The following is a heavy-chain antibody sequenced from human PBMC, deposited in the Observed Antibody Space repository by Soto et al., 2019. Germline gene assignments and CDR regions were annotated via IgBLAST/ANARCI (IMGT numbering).Heavy chain of an antibody. D-gene: IGHD3-10*01. J-gene: IGHJ6*02. CDR1: GYTFANYG. CDR3: ARGSIFGADESPKYYYGLDV. V-gene: IGHV1-18*01. CDR2: INTYNGNT. Sequence: ASVKVSCKASGYTFANYGSRWVRQAPGQGLEWMGWINTYNGNTKYAQKVQGRVTMTKDASTSTAYMELTSLRSDDTAVYYCARGSIFGADESPKYYYGLDVWGQGTTVTVSS.